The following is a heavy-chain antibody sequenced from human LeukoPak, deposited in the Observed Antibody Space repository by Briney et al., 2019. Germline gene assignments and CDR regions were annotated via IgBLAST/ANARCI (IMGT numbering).Heavy chain of an antibody. CDR2: IKQDGSDK. D-gene: IGHD6-13*01. Sequence: GSLRLSCAASAFTFSNYWMSWVRQAPGKGLEWVANIKQDGSDKYYVDSVKGRFTISRDNAKNSLYLQMNSLRAEDTAVYYCARDAGSSWHPSLVGGAQDYWGQGTLVTVSS. CDR3: ARDAGSSWHPSLVGGAQDY. J-gene: IGHJ4*02. CDR1: AFTFSNYW. V-gene: IGHV3-7*01.